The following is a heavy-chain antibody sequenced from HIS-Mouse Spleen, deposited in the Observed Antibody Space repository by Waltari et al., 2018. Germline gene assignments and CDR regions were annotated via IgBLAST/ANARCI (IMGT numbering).Heavy chain of an antibody. V-gene: IGHV4-39*07. CDR3: ARAPTGFLEWFDAFDI. CDR2: IYYSGST. Sequence: QLQLQESGPGLVKPSETLSLTCTVSGGSISSSSHYWGWIRQPPGKGLEWIGSIYYSGSTYYNPSLKSRVTISVDTSKNQFSLKLSSVTAADTAVYYCARAPTGFLEWFDAFDIWGQGTMVTVSS. D-gene: IGHD3-3*01. J-gene: IGHJ3*02. CDR1: GGSISSSSHY.